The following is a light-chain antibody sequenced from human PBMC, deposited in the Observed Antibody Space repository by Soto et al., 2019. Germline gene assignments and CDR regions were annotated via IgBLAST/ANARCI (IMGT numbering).Light chain of an antibody. CDR1: SGSIASNY. CDR3: QSYHSGNVV. V-gene: IGLV6-57*03. CDR2: EDN. Sequence: NFILTQPHSVSESPGKTVTISCTRSSGSIASNYVQCYQQRPGSAPTPVIYEDNERPSGVPDRFSGSIDSSSNSASLTISGLKTDDEADYYCQSYHSGNVVFGGGTKVTVL. J-gene: IGLJ2*01.